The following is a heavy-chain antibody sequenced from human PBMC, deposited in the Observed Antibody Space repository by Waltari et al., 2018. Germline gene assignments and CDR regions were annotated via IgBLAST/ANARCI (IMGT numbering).Heavy chain of an antibody. CDR2: IYPGDSDT. CDR3: ASGGYCSGGSCYGMDV. Sequence: EVQLVQSGAAVKKPGASLKISCKGSGYSFTSYWIGCVRQLPGKGLEWMGIIYPGDSDTRYSPSFQGQVTISADKSISTAYLQWSSLKASDTAMYYCASGGYCSGGSCYGMDVWGQGTTVTVSS. J-gene: IGHJ6*02. D-gene: IGHD2-15*01. CDR1: GYSFTSYW. V-gene: IGHV5-51*01.